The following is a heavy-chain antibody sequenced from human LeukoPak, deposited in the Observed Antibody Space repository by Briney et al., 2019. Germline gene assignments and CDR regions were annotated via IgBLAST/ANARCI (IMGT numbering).Heavy chain of an antibody. V-gene: IGHV3-33*06. CDR3: AKGPGRLRLGELSLSPIDY. D-gene: IGHD3-16*02. Sequence: GRSLRLSCAASGFTFRSHGMHWVRQAPGKGLEWVAVIWYDGSNKYYADSVKGRFTISRDNSKNTLYLEMNSLRAEDTAVYYCAKGPGRLRLGELSLSPIDYWGQGTLVTVSS. J-gene: IGHJ4*02. CDR2: IWYDGSNK. CDR1: GFTFRSHG.